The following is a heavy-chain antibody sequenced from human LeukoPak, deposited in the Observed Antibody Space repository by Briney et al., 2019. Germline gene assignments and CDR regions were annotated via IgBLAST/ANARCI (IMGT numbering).Heavy chain of an antibody. CDR2: IKQDGSEK. J-gene: IGHJ4*02. V-gene: IGHV3-7*01. CDR3: ARAGGYASSWAY. CDR1: GFTFSSYW. Sequence: PGGSLRLSCAASGFTFSSYWMSWVRQAPGKGLEWVANIKQDGSEKNYVDSVKGRFTISRDNAKNSLDLQMNSLRAEDTAVYYCARAGGYASSWAYWGQGILVTVSS. D-gene: IGHD5-12*01.